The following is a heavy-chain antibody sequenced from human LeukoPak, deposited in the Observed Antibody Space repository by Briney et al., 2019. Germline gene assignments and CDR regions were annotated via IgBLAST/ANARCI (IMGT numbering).Heavy chain of an antibody. CDR1: GFTFTSHA. J-gene: IGHJ6*02. Sequence: GGSLRLSCATSGFTFTSHAMTWVRQAPGKGLEWVSGISGTTGRTFYGDSVKGRFTVSRDNSRDTLYLQMNSLRAEDAAVYFGPRVACGTECYYRVDVWGQGTTVTVS. V-gene: IGHV3-23*01. CDR2: ISGTTGRT. D-gene: IGHD1-7*01. CDR3: PRVACGTECYYRVDV.